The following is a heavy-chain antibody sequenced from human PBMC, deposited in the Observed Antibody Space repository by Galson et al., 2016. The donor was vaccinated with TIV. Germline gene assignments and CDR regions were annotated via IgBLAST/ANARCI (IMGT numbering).Heavy chain of an antibody. D-gene: IGHD5-18*01. CDR1: GFTVSNIH. V-gene: IGHV3-23*03. CDR2: IYSGHTTYSGDTT. J-gene: IGHJ4*02. Sequence: SLRLSCAASGFTVSNIHMSWVRQAPGRGLEWVSIIYSGHTTYSGDTTYYADSVKGRFTISRDNSKNTLYLQMNSLRAEDTAVYYFARTTSALIQLGYYFECCVQGTPVTVSS. CDR3: ARTTSALIQLGYYFEC.